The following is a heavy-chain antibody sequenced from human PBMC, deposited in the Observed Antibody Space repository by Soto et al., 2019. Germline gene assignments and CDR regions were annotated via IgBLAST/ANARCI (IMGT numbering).Heavy chain of an antibody. V-gene: IGHV4-31*03. D-gene: IGHD3-3*01. J-gene: IGHJ4*02. Sequence: SETPSLTCTVSGGSISSGGYYWSWIRQHPGKGLEWIGYIYYSGSTYYNPSLKSRVTISVDTSKNQFSLKLSSVTAADTAVYYCATHEYYDFWSGYYPFDYWGQGTLVTVSS. CDR2: IYYSGST. CDR3: ATHEYYDFWSGYYPFDY. CDR1: GGSISSGGYY.